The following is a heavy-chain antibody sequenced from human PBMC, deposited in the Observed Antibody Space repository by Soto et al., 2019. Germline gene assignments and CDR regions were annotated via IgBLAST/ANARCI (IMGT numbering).Heavy chain of an antibody. CDR3: ARLKNRIAVAGTVIYYYYGMDV. D-gene: IGHD6-19*01. CDR2: IDPSDSYT. J-gene: IGHJ6*02. CDR1: GYSFTSYW. V-gene: IGHV5-10-1*01. Sequence: GESLKISCKGSGYSFTSYWISWVRQMPGKGLEWMGRIDPSDSYTNYSPSFQGHVTISADKSISTAYLQWSSLKASDTAMYYCARLKNRIAVAGTVIYYYYGMDVWAKGPRSPSP.